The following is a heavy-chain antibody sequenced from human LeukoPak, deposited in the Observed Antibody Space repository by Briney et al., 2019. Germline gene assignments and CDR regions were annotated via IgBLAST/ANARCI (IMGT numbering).Heavy chain of an antibody. CDR2: ITKFGST. Sequence: SVKVSCKASGDTFSNYAISWVRLAPGQGLEWMGAITKFGSTNYAHNFVGRVTMTADKSTSTAYMELSSLKSDDTAVYYCARDRSGYGNYFDFWGQGTLVTVSS. J-gene: IGHJ4*02. CDR1: GDTFSNYA. CDR3: ARDRSGYGNYFDF. V-gene: IGHV1-69*06. D-gene: IGHD5-18*01.